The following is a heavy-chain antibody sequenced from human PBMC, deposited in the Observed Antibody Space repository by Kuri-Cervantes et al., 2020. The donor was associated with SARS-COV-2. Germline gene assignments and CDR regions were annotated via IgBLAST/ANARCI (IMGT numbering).Heavy chain of an antibody. CDR1: GFTSSSYS. Sequence: LSLTCAASGFTSSSYSMNWVRQAPGKGLEWVSSISSSSSYIYYADSVKGRFTISRDNAKNSLYLQMNSLRAEDTAVYYCARAQRGLMVALDYWGQGTLVTVSS. CDR3: ARAQRGLMVALDY. J-gene: IGHJ4*02. D-gene: IGHD5-12*01. CDR2: ISSSSSYI. V-gene: IGHV3-21*01.